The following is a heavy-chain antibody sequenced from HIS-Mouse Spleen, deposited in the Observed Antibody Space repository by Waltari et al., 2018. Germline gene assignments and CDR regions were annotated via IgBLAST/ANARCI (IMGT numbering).Heavy chain of an antibody. CDR3: ARDATGTTDY. CDR2: ISSSSSYI. J-gene: IGHJ4*02. V-gene: IGHV3-21*01. Sequence: EVQLVESGGGLVKPGGSLRLSCAASGFTFRSYSMHGVRQAPGKGLEWVSSISSSSSYIYYADSVKGRFTISRDNAKNSLYLQMNSLRAEDTAVYYCARDATGTTDYWGQGTLVTVSS. D-gene: IGHD1-7*01. CDR1: GFTFRSYS.